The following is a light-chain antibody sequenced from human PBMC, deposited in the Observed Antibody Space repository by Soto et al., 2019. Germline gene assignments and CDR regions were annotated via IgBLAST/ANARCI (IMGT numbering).Light chain of an antibody. CDR3: SSYTISTPYVV. CDR1: SSDVGGYNY. J-gene: IGLJ2*01. CDR2: EVS. V-gene: IGLV2-14*01. Sequence: QSALTQPASVSGSPGQSITISCTGTSSDVGGYNYVSWYQQHPGKAPKLMIYEVSNRPSGVSNRLSGSKSGNTASLTISGLQAEDQADYYCSSYTISTPYVVFGGGTKLTVL.